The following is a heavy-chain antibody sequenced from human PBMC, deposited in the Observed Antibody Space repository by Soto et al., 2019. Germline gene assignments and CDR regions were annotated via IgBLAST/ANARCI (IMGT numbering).Heavy chain of an antibody. V-gene: IGHV4-39*01. D-gene: IGHD4-17*01. CDR3: ARHQSTVTIMDV. Sequence: SEPMSLPCTVSGGYIRSRSYYRGWIRQPPGKGLEWIGSIYYSGSTYYNPSLKSRVTISVDTSKNQFSLKLSSVTAADTAVYYCARHQSTVTIMDVLVKGTTVIGFS. CDR2: IYYSGST. CDR1: GGYIRSRSYY. J-gene: IGHJ6*04.